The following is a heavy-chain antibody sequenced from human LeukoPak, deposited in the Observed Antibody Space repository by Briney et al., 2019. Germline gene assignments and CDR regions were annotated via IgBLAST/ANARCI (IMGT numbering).Heavy chain of an antibody. CDR3: ARHNYYGSGSLFDY. Sequence: PSETLSLTCTVSGGSISSYYWSWIRQPPGKGLEWIGYIYYSGSTNYNPSLKSRVTISVDTSKNQFSLKLSSVTAADTAVYYCARHNYYGSGSLFDYWGQGTLVTVSS. J-gene: IGHJ4*02. V-gene: IGHV4-59*08. CDR2: IYYSGST. D-gene: IGHD3-10*01. CDR1: GGSISSYY.